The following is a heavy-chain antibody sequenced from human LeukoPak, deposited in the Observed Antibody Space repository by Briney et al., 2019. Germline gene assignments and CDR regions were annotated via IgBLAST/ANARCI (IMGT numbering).Heavy chain of an antibody. J-gene: IGHJ6*02. CDR1: GYSFTSYW. CDR2: IYPGDSDT. CDR3: ARQGSTSFYGMDV. D-gene: IGHD2-2*01. V-gene: IGHV5-51*01. Sequence: GESLKISCKGPGYSFTSYWIGWVRQMPGKGLEWMGIIYPGDSDTRYSPSFQGQVTISADKSIGTAYLQWSSLKASDTAMYYCARQGSTSFYGMDVWGQGTTVTVSS.